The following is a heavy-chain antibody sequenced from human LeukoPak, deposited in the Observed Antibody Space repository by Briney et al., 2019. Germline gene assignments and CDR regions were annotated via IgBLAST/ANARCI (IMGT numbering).Heavy chain of an antibody. CDR1: GGSISSYY. V-gene: IGHV4-59*01. D-gene: IGHD3-10*01. Sequence: SETLSLTCTVSGGSISSYYCSWIRQPPGKGLEWIGYIYYSGSTNYNPSLKSRVTISVDTSKNQFSLKLSSVTAADTAVYYCARDYYGSGSYYNDYYYYMDVWGKGTTVTVSS. CDR3: ARDYYGSGSYYNDYYYYMDV. CDR2: IYYSGST. J-gene: IGHJ6*03.